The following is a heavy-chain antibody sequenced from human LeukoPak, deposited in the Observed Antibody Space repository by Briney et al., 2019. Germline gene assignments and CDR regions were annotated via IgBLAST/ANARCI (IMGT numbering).Heavy chain of an antibody. CDR2: IWYDGSNK. CDR1: GFTFSSYG. D-gene: IGHD2-2*01. CDR3: ARADYQLLSPSYNWFDP. J-gene: IGHJ5*02. V-gene: IGHV3-33*01. Sequence: PGRSLRLPCAASGFTFSSYGMHWVRQAPGKGLEWVAVIWYDGSNKYYADSVKGRFTISRDNSKNTLYLQMNSLRAGDTAVYYCARADYQLLSPSYNWFDPWGQGTLVTVSS.